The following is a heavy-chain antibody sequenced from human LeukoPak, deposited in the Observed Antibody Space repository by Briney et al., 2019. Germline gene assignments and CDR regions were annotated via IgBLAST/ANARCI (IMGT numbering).Heavy chain of an antibody. CDR3: ARWVGSKYYFDY. V-gene: IGHV1-2*06. Sequence: ASVKVSCKASGYTFTGYYMHWVRQAPGQGLEWMGRINPNSGGTNYAQKFQGRVTMTRDTSISTAYMELSRLRSDDTAVYYCARWVGSKYYFDYWGQGTLVTVSS. D-gene: IGHD4-11*01. CDR2: INPNSGGT. J-gene: IGHJ4*02. CDR1: GYTFTGYY.